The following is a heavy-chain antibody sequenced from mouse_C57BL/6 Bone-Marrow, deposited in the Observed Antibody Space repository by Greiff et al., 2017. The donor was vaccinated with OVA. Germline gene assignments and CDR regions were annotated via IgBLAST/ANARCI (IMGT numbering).Heavy chain of an antibody. CDR2: IRSKSTNYAT. CDR1: GFSFNTYA. V-gene: IGHV10-1*01. Sequence: EAGGGLVQPKGSLNLSCAASGFSFNTYAMNWVRQAPGKGLEWVARIRSKSTNYATYYADSVKDRFTISRDDSESMLYLQMNNLKTEDAAMDYCVRIDYYGSGDAMDYWGQGTSVTVSS. CDR3: VRIDYYGSGDAMDY. D-gene: IGHD1-1*01. J-gene: IGHJ4*01.